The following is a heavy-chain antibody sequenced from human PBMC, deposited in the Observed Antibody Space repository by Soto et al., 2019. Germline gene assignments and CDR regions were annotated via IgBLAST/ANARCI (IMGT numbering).Heavy chain of an antibody. J-gene: IGHJ6*02. D-gene: IGHD5-12*01. CDR2: IKQDGSEK. V-gene: IGHV3-7*05. CDR3: AREDIVATIYYHYYYAMDV. CDR1: GFTFSSYW. Sequence: GGSLRLSCAASGFTFSSYWMSWVRQAPGKGLEWVANIKQDGSEKYYVDSVKGRFTISRDNAKNSLYLQMNSLRAEDTAVYYCAREDIVATIYYHYYYAMDVRGQGTTVSVSS.